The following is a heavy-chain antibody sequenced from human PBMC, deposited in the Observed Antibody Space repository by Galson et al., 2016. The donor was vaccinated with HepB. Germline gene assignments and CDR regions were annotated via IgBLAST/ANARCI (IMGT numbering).Heavy chain of an antibody. D-gene: IGHD3-22*01. J-gene: IGHJ4*02. CDR1: GGTFSSYA. V-gene: IGHV1-69*06. CDR3: AKDGDYYDSGGYDSAQFGY. CDR2: FIPIYGTT. Sequence: SVKVSCKASGGTFSSYAISWVRQAPGQGLEWMGGFIPIYGTTTYAQKFQGRVTITADKSTNTAYMELSRLTSEDTALYYCAKDGDYYDSGGYDSAQFGYWGQGTLGTVSA.